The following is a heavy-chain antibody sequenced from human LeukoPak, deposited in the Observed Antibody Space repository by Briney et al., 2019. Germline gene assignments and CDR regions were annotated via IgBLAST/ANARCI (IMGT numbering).Heavy chain of an antibody. Sequence: AGGSLRLSCAASGFIFDDYGMGWVRQAPGKGLEWVARIKRQTEGWAKDYAAPVKGRFTISRDDSKSTVYLQMNSLEIEDTAVYYCSRNADHDWWGQGTLVTVSS. J-gene: IGHJ4*02. V-gene: IGHV3-15*01. CDR2: IKRQTEGWAK. D-gene: IGHD1-14*01. CDR1: GFIFDDYG. CDR3: SRNADHDW.